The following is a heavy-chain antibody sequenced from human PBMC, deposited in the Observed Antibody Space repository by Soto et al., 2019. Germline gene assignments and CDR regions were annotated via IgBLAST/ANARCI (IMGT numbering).Heavy chain of an antibody. CDR1: GGTFSSYA. Sequence: QLQLVQSGAEVKKPGSSVKVSCKASGGTFSSYAFSWVRQAPGQGLEWMGGILPVFGTPNYAQKFQGRVTITADDSTSTGYMELSNLRSEDTAVYYCARDLNDFWSGYNQHWGQGTLVTVSS. V-gene: IGHV1-69*01. J-gene: IGHJ4*02. CDR2: ILPVFGTP. CDR3: ARDLNDFWSGYNQH. D-gene: IGHD3-3*01.